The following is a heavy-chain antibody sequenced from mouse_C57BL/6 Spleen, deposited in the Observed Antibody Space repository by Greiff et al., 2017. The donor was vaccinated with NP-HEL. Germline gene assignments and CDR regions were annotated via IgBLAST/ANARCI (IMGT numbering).Heavy chain of an antibody. CDR2: IYPGSGNT. Sequence: QVQLQQSGPELVKPGASVKISCKASGYSFTSYYINWVKQRPGQGLEWIGWIYPGSGNTKYNEKFKGKGTLTADTSSSPAYMQLSSLTSEDSAVYYCAKGAYDYDPYYAMDYWGQGTSVTVSS. J-gene: IGHJ4*01. D-gene: IGHD2-4*01. CDR1: GYSFTSYY. CDR3: AKGAYDYDPYYAMDY. V-gene: IGHV1-66*01.